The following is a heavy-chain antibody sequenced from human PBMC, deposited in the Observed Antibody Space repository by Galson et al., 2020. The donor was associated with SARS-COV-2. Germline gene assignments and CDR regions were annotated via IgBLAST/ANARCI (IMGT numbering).Heavy chain of an antibody. D-gene: IGHD6-19*01. CDR1: GGTFSSYA. V-gene: IGHV1-69*05. J-gene: IGHJ4*02. Sequence: KVSCKASGGTFSSYAISWVRQAPGQGLEWMGGIIPIFGTANYAQKFQGRVTITTDESTSTAYMELSSLRSEDTAVYYCARERDGSGWTAAYDYWGQGTLVTVSS. CDR2: IIPIFGTA. CDR3: ARERDGSGWTAAYDY.